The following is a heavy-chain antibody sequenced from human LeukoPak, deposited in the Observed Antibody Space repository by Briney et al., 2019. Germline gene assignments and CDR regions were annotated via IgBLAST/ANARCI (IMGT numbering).Heavy chain of an antibody. D-gene: IGHD6-19*01. CDR3: AALGLAAFDI. CDR1: GGSNSSYY. J-gene: IGHJ3*02. CDR2: IYYGGST. V-gene: IGHV4-59*01. Sequence: SETLPLTCTVSGGSNSSYYWSWIRQPPGKKLEWSGNIYYGGSTNYNPSLKSRVTISVDTSKNLFSLKLSSVTAADTAVYYCAALGLAAFDIWGQGTMVTVSS.